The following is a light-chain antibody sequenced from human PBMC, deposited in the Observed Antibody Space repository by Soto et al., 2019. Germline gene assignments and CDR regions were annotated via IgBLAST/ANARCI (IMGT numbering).Light chain of an antibody. CDR1: QSVLYSSNNKNY. CDR2: WAS. CDR3: QQYYSNPPT. V-gene: IGKV4-1*01. Sequence: DIVMTQSPDSLAVSLGERATFNCKSSQSVLYSSNNKNYLSWFQQKPGQPPKLLIYWASTRESGVPARFSGSGSGTDFTLTISSLQDEDVAVYYCQQYYSNPPTFGPGPKVDIK. J-gene: IGKJ1*01.